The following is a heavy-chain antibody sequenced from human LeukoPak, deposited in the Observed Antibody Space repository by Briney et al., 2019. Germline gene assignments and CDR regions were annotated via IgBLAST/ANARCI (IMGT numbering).Heavy chain of an antibody. CDR1: GVTFSSDG. Sequence: GGSLRLSCAASGVTFSSDGMHWVREAPGKGLEGVAVISYDGSNKYYADSVKGRFTISRDNSKNTLYLQMNSLRAEDKAVYYCAKGSYYYGMDVWGQGTTVTVSS. V-gene: IGHV3-30*18. J-gene: IGHJ6*02. CDR3: AKGSYYYGMDV. CDR2: ISYDGSNK.